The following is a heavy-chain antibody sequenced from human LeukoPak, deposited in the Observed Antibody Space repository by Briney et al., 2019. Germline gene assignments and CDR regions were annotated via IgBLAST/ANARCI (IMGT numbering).Heavy chain of an antibody. CDR1: GFTFSSYS. J-gene: IGHJ4*02. CDR2: ISSSSSYI. CDR3: ARAEPHCSSTSCPLYFDY. V-gene: IGHV3-21*01. D-gene: IGHD2-2*01. Sequence: PGGSLRLSCAASGFTFSSYSMNWVRQAPGKGLEWVSSISSSSSYIYYAESMKGRFTISRDNAKNSLYLQMNSLRAEDTAVYYCARAEPHCSSTSCPLYFDYWGQGTLVTVSS.